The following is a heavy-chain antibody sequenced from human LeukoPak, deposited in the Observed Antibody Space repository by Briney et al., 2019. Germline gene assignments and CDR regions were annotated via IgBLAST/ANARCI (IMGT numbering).Heavy chain of an antibody. V-gene: IGHV4-4*07. CDR3: ARVRGSSGSYEYYHYMDV. D-gene: IGHD1-26*01. Sequence: PSETLSLTCTVSGGSISSYYWSWIRQPAGKGLEWIGRIYTSGSTNYNPSLKSRVTISVDTSKNQFSLKLSSVTAADTAVYYCARVRGSSGSYEYYHYMDVWGKGTTVTISS. CDR2: IYTSGST. CDR1: GGSISSYY. J-gene: IGHJ6*03.